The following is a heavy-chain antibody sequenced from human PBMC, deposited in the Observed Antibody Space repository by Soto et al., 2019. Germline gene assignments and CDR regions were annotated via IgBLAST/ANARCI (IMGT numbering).Heavy chain of an antibody. CDR2: MSYDGSNK. CDR3: AKEGYYDSSGYFHYWFDP. V-gene: IGHV3-30-3*02. D-gene: IGHD3-22*01. J-gene: IGHJ5*02. CDR1: GFTFSSYA. Sequence: GSLRLSCAASGFTFSSYAMHWVRQAPGKGLEWVAVMSYDGSNKYYADSVKGRFTISRDNSKNTLYLQMNSLRAEDTAVYYCAKEGYYDSSGYFHYWFDPWGQGTLVTVSS.